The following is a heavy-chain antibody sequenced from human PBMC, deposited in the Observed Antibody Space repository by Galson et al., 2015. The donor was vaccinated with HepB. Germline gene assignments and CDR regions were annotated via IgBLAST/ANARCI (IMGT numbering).Heavy chain of an antibody. V-gene: IGHV3-23*01. CDR1: GFTFSSYA. Sequence: SLRLSCAASGFTFSSYAMSWVRQAPGKGLEWVSAISGSGGSTYYADSVKGRFTISRDNSKNTLYLQMNSLRPEDTAVYYCAKGAGQQLVRLGYFDYWGQGTLVTVSS. J-gene: IGHJ4*02. CDR2: ISGSGGST. D-gene: IGHD6-13*01. CDR3: AKGAGQQLVRLGYFDY.